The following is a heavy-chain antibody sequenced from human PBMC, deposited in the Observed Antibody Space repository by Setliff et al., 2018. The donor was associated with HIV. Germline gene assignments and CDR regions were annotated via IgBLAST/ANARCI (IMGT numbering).Heavy chain of an antibody. CDR2: IYYSGNT. CDR1: GGSIRSSSYY. D-gene: IGHD6-13*01. V-gene: IGHV4-39*07. Sequence: SETLSLTCTVSGGSIRSSSYYWGWIRQPPGKGLEWIGSIYYSGNTYYNPPLKSRVTISTDTSRNQFSLRLSSVTAADTAIYYCARVPTSSWYVTTQRTKEYFHHWGQGTLVTVSS. CDR3: ARVPTSSWYVTTQRTKEYFHH. J-gene: IGHJ1*01.